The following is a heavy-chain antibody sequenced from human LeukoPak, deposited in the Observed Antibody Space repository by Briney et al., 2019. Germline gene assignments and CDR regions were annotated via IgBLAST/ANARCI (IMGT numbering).Heavy chain of an antibody. CDR1: GFTFSSYA. J-gene: IGHJ6*02. Sequence: PGGSLRLSCAASGFTFSSYAMHWVRQAPGKGLEWVAVISYDGSNKYYADSVKGRFTISRDNSKNTLYLQMNSLRAEDTAVYYCARANGGSWYYGMDVWGQGTTVIVSS. CDR3: ARANGGSWYYGMDV. V-gene: IGHV3-30-3*01. CDR2: ISYDGSNK. D-gene: IGHD3-16*01.